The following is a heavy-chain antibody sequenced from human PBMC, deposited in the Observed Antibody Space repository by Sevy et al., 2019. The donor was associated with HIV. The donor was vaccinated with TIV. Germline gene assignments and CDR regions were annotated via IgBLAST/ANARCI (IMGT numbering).Heavy chain of an antibody. J-gene: IGHJ4*02. CDR3: ARDNGGYSYGSIDY. D-gene: IGHD5-18*01. CDR1: GFTFSSYS. Sequence: GGSLRLSCAASGFTFSSYSMNWVRQAPGKGLEWVSYISSSSSTIYYADSVKGRFTISRDNAKNSLYLQMNSLRDEDTAGYYCARDNGGYSYGSIDYWGQGTLVTVSS. CDR2: ISSSSSTI. V-gene: IGHV3-48*02.